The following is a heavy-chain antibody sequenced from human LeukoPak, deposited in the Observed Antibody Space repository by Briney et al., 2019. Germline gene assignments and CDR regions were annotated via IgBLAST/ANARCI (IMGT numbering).Heavy chain of an antibody. CDR3: TKDLMTGFSSGWYLAY. V-gene: IGHV3-23*01. CDR2: TGGSDDNT. D-gene: IGHD6-19*01. Sequence: GGSLRLSCEGSGFSFNGYAMSWVRQAPGKGLEWVAVTGGSDDNTHYADSVKGRFSISRDISENRLFLQMNSLRPDDSALYYCTKDLMTGFSSGWYLAYWGQGTLVTVSS. CDR1: GFSFNGYA. J-gene: IGHJ4*02.